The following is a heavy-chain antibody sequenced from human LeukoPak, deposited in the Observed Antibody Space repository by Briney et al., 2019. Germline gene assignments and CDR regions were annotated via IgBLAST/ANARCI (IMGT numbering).Heavy chain of an antibody. CDR1: GFSFTDYA. D-gene: IGHD1-26*01. V-gene: IGHV3-23*01. J-gene: IGHJ4*02. CDR3: AKRGSYHYTFDY. CDR2: VSGHGDTT. Sequence: GGSLRLSCAASGFSFTDYAMSWARQPPGKGLEWVSAVSGHGDTTDYADSVRGRFTISRDNSKNTLYVQMNSLRDEDTAVYYCAKRGSYHYTFDYWGQGTLVTVSS.